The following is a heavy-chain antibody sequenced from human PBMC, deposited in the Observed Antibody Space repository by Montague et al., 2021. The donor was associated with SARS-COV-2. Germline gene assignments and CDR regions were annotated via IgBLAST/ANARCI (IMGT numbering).Heavy chain of an antibody. J-gene: IGHJ4*02. D-gene: IGHD6-19*01. CDR3: VRYSGWFYFDF. CDR1: GDSVASLSLG. CDR2: THYRSKWYS. V-gene: IGHV6-1*01. Sequence: CAISGDSVASLSLGSGWHTSSLPSRRECLCRTHYRSKWYSDYAPSVRGRLTVNPDASKNEFSLELNYVTPEDTAVYYCVRYSGWFYFDFWGQGTLVTVPS.